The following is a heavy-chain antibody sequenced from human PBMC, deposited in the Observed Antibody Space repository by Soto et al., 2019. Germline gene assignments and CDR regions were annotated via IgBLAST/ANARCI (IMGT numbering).Heavy chain of an antibody. V-gene: IGHV1-24*01. J-gene: IGHJ4*02. CDR3: ATVPHPAYCGGDCQG. D-gene: IGHD2-21*02. CDR2: FDPEDGET. CDR1: GYTLTELS. Sequence: GASVKVSCKVSGYTLTELSMHWVRQAPGKGLEWMGGFDPEDGETIYAQKFQGRVTMTEDTSTDTAYMELSGLRSEDTAVYYCATVPHPAYCGGDCQGWGQGTLVTVSS.